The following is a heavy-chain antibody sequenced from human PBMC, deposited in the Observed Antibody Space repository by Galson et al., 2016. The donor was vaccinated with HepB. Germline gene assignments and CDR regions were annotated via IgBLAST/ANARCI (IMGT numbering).Heavy chain of an antibody. J-gene: IGHJ6*02. CDR2: ISSGSITI. CDR3: AREIVGGSLSADGDYRYYYYGLDV. V-gene: IGHV3-48*01. CDR1: GFTLNSYD. D-gene: IGHD4-17*01. Sequence: SLRLSCAASGFTLNSYDMNWVRQAPGKGLEWVSFISSGSITIYYADSVKGRFTISRDNAKNSLYLQLNSLRAEDTAVYYFAREIVGGSLSADGDYRYYYYGLDVWGQGTTVTVSS.